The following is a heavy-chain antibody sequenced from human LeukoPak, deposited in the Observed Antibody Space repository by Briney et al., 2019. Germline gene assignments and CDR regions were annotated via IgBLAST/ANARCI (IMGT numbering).Heavy chain of an antibody. CDR3: ARGWCYYYMDV. CDR1: GLDFSLYW. CDR2: INWNGGST. J-gene: IGHJ6*03. V-gene: IGHV3-20*04. Sequence: PGGSLRLSCAGSGLDFSLYWMTWVRQAPGEGLEWVSTINWNGGSTGYADSVKGRFTISRDNAKNSLCLQMNSLRAEDTAVYYCARGWCYYYMDVWGKGTTVTISS. D-gene: IGHD2-15*01.